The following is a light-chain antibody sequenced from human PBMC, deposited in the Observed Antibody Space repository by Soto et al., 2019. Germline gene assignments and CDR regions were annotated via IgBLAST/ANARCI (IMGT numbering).Light chain of an antibody. CDR3: QQYNNWPWT. CDR2: GAS. J-gene: IGKJ1*01. Sequence: EIVMTQSPATLSVSPGGRATLSCRASPSISDTLAWYQQKPGQAPRLLIYGASTRAPGFPARFSGSGSGTDFTLTISSLQSEDFAVYYCQQYNNWPWTVGQGTKVEIK. V-gene: IGKV3-15*01. CDR1: PSISDT.